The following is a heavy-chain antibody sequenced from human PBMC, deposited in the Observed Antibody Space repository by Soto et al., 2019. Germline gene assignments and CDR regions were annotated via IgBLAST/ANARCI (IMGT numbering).Heavy chain of an antibody. Sequence: PGGSLRLSCAASGFTFSNFWMTWVRQAPGNGLEWVANIKQDGSEKNYVDSVTGRFTISRDNAKNSLYLQMNSLRAEDTALYYCAREEGYCSGGSCYFWFDPWGQGTLVTVSS. D-gene: IGHD2-15*01. V-gene: IGHV3-7*03. CDR2: IKQDGSEK. J-gene: IGHJ5*02. CDR3: AREEGYCSGGSCYFWFDP. CDR1: GFTFSNFW.